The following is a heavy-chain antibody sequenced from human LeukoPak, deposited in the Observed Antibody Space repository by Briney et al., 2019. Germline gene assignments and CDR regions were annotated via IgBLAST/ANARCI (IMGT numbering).Heavy chain of an antibody. Sequence: ASVKVSCKASGYSFTDYYIHWVRQAPGQGLEWMGWINPNSGDTSYAQNFHGRVTMTRDWSINTAYLEVRSVKSDDTVVFYCARGEQWLIRYWGQGTLVTVSS. CDR2: INPNSGDT. CDR3: ARGEQWLIRY. D-gene: IGHD6-19*01. J-gene: IGHJ4*02. CDR1: GYSFTDYY. V-gene: IGHV1-2*02.